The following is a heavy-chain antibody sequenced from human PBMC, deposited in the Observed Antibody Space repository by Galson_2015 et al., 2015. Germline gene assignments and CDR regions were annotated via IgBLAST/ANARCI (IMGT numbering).Heavy chain of an antibody. V-gene: IGHV5-51*03. CDR3: ARTMYTSGYLAYFDH. Sequence: SGAEVKKPGESLKISCRVSEYTFTNYYIGWVRQMPGKGLEWMGIFSPGDSDTRYNPSFQGQVAISADKSSNTAYLQWSSLEASDTAIYYCARTMYTSGYLAYFDHWGQGTLVTVSS. J-gene: IGHJ4*02. CDR1: EYTFTNYY. D-gene: IGHD6-19*01. CDR2: FSPGDSDT.